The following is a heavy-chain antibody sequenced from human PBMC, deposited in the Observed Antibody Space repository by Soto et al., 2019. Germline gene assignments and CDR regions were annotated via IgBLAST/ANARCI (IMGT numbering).Heavy chain of an antibody. CDR3: ARRGSGSYYDY. Sequence: EVQLLESGGGLVQPGGSLRLSCAASGFTFSSYAMRWVRQAPGKGLEWVSAISGSGDSTYYADSVKGRFTISRDNYKNPLYLQMNSLRAADTAVYYCARRGSGSYYDYWGQGTLVTVSS. D-gene: IGHD1-26*01. J-gene: IGHJ4*02. CDR1: GFTFSSYA. CDR2: ISGSGDST. V-gene: IGHV3-23*01.